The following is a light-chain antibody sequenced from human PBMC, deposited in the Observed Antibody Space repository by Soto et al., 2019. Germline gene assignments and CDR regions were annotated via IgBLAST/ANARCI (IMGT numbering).Light chain of an antibody. Sequence: EIVMTQSPATLSVSPGERATLSCRASQSVSSNLAWYQQKPGQAPGLLIYGASTRATGIPARFSGSGSGTEFTLTINSLQSEDSAVYYCQQHNQWPITFGQGTRVEIK. CDR3: QQHNQWPIT. V-gene: IGKV3D-15*01. CDR1: QSVSSN. CDR2: GAS. J-gene: IGKJ5*01.